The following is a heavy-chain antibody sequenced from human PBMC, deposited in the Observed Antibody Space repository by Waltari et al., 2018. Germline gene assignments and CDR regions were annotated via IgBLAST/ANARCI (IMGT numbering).Heavy chain of an antibody. V-gene: IGHV4-59*01. CDR1: GGSIGSYY. CDR3: ARGAAADPEYFQH. D-gene: IGHD6-13*01. J-gene: IGHJ1*01. Sequence: QVQLQESGPGLVKPSENLSLTGTVSGGSIGSYYWRWIRQPPGKGLEWIGYIYYSGSTTYNPSLKSRVTISVDTSKNQFSLKLSSVTAADTAVYYCARGAAADPEYFQHWGQGTLVTVSS. CDR2: IYYSGST.